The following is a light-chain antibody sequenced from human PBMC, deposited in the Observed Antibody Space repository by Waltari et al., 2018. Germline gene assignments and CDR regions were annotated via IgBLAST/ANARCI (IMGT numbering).Light chain of an antibody. CDR2: GAS. Sequence: EIVLTQSPGTLSLSPGDRATLSCRASQSVSSTYLAWYQQKPSQAPGLLIYGASSRATGIPDRFSGSGSGTDFTLTISRLEPEDFAVYYCQHYSSSSWTFGQGTKVEIK. CDR1: QSVSSTY. J-gene: IGKJ1*01. V-gene: IGKV3-20*01. CDR3: QHYSSSSWT.